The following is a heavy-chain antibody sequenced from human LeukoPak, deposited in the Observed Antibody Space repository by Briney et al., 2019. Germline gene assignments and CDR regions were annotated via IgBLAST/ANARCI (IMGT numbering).Heavy chain of an antibody. CDR2: IYHSGST. J-gene: IGHJ5*02. D-gene: IGHD1-26*01. CDR1: GGSISSSNW. V-gene: IGHV4-4*02. CDR3: ARSPVGAKFWFDP. Sequence: SGTLSLTCAVSGGSISSSNWWSWARQPPGKGLEWIGEIYHSGSTNYNPSLKSRVTISVDKPKNQFSLKLSSVTAADTAVYYGARSPVGAKFWFDPWGQGTLVTVSS.